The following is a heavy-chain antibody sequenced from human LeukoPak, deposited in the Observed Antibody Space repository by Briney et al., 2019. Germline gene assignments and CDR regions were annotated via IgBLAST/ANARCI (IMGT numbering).Heavy chain of an antibody. J-gene: IGHJ6*02. D-gene: IGHD3-10*01. CDR1: GGSISSYY. CDR3: ARDRSYYTGGMDV. V-gene: IGHV4-59*01. CDR2: IFYSGST. Sequence: SETLSLTCTVSGGSISSYYWSWIRQPPGKGLEWIGYIFYSGSTKYNPSLEGRVTISVDTSKNQFSLKLSSVTAADTAVYYCARDRSYYTGGMDVWGQGTTVTVSS.